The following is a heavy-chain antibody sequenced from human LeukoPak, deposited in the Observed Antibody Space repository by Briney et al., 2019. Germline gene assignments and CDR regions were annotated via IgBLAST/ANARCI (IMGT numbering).Heavy chain of an antibody. CDR1: GFTFSSYA. CDR3: AKDRGYCSSTSCYTLGIAAAGDDY. V-gene: IGHV3-23*01. Sequence: PPGGSLRLSCAASGFTFSSYAMSWVRQAPGKGLEWVSAISGSGDSIYYADSVKGRFTISRDNSKNTLYLQMNSLRAEDTAVYYCAKDRGYCSSTSCYTLGIAAAGDDYWGQGTLVTVSS. CDR2: ISGSGDSI. J-gene: IGHJ4*02. D-gene: IGHD2-2*02.